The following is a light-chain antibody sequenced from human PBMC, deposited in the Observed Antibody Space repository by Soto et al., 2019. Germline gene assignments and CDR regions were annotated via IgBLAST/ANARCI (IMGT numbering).Light chain of an antibody. Sequence: DIPMTQSPSSLSASVGDRVTITCRASQGISNLLGWFQHKPGKAPKRLIYAASSLQGGVPSRFSGSGSGTEFTLTITGLQPEDFADYYCLQHNTYTYTFGQGTKLEIK. J-gene: IGKJ2*01. CDR1: QGISNL. CDR2: AAS. V-gene: IGKV1-17*01. CDR3: LQHNTYTYT.